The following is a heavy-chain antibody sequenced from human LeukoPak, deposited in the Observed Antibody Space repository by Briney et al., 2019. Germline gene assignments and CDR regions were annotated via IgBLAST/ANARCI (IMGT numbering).Heavy chain of an antibody. Sequence: GGSLRLSRAASGFTFSSYAMSWVRQAPGKGLEWVSAISGSGGSTYYADSVKGRFTISRDNSKNTLYLQMNRLRAEDTAVYYCASYPSAYDRRRPNTDYWGQGTLGTVSS. D-gene: IGHD5-12*01. CDR1: GFTFSSYA. V-gene: IGHV3-23*01. J-gene: IGHJ4*02. CDR3: ASYPSAYDRRRPNTDY. CDR2: ISGSGGST.